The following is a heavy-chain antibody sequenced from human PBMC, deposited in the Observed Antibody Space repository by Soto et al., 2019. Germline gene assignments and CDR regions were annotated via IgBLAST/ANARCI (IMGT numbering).Heavy chain of an antibody. CDR3: ARDVSDRWRGYYFDY. D-gene: IGHD3-3*01. CDR2: IYYSGST. Sequence: PSETLSLTCTVSGGSIISGGYYWSLILQHPGNGLECIGYIYYSGSTYYNPSLKGRVTISVDTSKNQFSLKLSSVTAADTAVYYCARDVSDRWRGYYFDYWGQGTLVTVSS. V-gene: IGHV4-31*03. J-gene: IGHJ4*02. CDR1: GGSIISGGYY.